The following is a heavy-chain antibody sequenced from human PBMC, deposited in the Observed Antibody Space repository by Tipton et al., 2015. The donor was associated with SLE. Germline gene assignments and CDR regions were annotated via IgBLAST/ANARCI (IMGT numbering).Heavy chain of an antibody. Sequence: QVQLVQSGVEVKKPGASVKVSCKASGYTFIHKGISWVRQAPGQGLEFMGWISVYNGYTNYAQKFQGRVTLTTDTSTSTAYMELRSPRSDDTAVYYCARVVVGAFDYWGQGTLVTVSS. J-gene: IGHJ4*02. D-gene: IGHD2-15*01. CDR2: ISVYNGYT. V-gene: IGHV1-18*01. CDR3: ARVVVGAFDY. CDR1: GYTFIHKG.